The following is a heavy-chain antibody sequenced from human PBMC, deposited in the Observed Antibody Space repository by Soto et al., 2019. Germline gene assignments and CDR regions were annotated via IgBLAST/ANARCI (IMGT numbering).Heavy chain of an antibody. J-gene: IGHJ4*02. V-gene: IGHV4-59*08. D-gene: IGHD3-3*01. Sequence: QVQLQVSGPGLVKPSETLTLTCTISNGSIGTNYWSWLRQPPGKPLEWIGHIYYSVTTNYNPSLKSRVTLSVDMSKSQFSLKLTSATAADPAVYYCARHRWTSGYYLVFDSWGQGTLVTVSS. CDR3: ARHRWTSGYYLVFDS. CDR1: NGSIGTNY. CDR2: IYYSVTT.